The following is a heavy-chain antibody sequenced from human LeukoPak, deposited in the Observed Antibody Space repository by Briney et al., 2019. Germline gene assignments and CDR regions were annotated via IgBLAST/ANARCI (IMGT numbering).Heavy chain of an antibody. Sequence: GGSLRLSCAASGFTVSSNYMSWVRQAPGKGLEWVSVTYSGGSTYYADSVKGRFAISRDHSKNTLYLQMNSLRAEDTAVYYCAKEYSGYDWSLVDYWGQGTLVTVSS. CDR3: AKEYSGYDWSLVDY. CDR2: TYSGGST. J-gene: IGHJ4*02. CDR1: GFTVSSNY. V-gene: IGHV3-53*01. D-gene: IGHD5-12*01.